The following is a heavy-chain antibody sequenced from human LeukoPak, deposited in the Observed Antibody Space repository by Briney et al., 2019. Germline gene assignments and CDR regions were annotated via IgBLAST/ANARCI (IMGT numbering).Heavy chain of an antibody. J-gene: IGHJ6*02. CDR2: ISSSSSYI. D-gene: IGHD3-3*01. CDR1: GFTFSSYS. V-gene: IGHV3-21*01. Sequence: AGGSLRLSCAASGFTFSSYSMNRVRQAPGKGLEWVSSISSSSSYIYYADSVKGRFTISRDNAKNSLYLQMNSLRAEDTAVYYCARDDTIFGVVVVPGLYGMDVWGQGTTVTVSS. CDR3: ARDDTIFGVVVVPGLYGMDV.